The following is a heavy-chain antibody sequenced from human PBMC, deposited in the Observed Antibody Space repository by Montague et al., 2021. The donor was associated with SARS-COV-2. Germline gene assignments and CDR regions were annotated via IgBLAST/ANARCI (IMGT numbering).Heavy chain of an antibody. J-gene: IGHJ6*02. V-gene: IGHV4-34*01. D-gene: IGHD2-2*01. Sequence: SETLSLTCAVYGGSFIGYYCSWIRQPPGEGLFLIAEISHSGSTSYNPVCKSRVTISVDTSKNQFSLKLSSATAADTAVYYCVRVPYRLLFVPRYYGMDVWGQGTTVTVSS. CDR1: GGSFIGYY. CDR2: ISHSGST. CDR3: VRVPYRLLFVPRYYGMDV.